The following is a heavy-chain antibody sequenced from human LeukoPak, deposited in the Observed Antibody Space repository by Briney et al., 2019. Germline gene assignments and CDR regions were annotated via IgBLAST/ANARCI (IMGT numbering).Heavy chain of an antibody. CDR3: ARQHPIYDSSGYDDY. V-gene: IGHV4-39*01. CDR2: IFYSGST. J-gene: IGHJ4*02. Sequence: SETLSLTCTVSGGSISRSSYYWGWIRQPPGKGLEWIGSIFYSGSTYYNPSLKSRVTISVDTSKNQFSLKLSSVTAADTAVYYCARQHPIYDSSGYDDYWGQGTLVTVSS. D-gene: IGHD3-22*01. CDR1: GGSISRSSYY.